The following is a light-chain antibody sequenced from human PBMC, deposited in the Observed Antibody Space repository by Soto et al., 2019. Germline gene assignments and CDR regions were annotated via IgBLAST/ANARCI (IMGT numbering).Light chain of an antibody. J-gene: IGKJ1*01. V-gene: IGKV3D-15*01. Sequence: DIVLTQSPATLSVSPGEGATLSCRASQSVSSYLAWYQQKPGQAPRLLIYDASNRATGIPDRFSGSGSGTEFTLTISSLQSEDFAVYYCQQYNNWRWTFGQGTKVDI. CDR1: QSVSSY. CDR3: QQYNNWRWT. CDR2: DAS.